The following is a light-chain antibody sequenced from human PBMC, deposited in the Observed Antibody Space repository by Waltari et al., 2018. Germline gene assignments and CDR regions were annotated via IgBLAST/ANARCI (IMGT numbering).Light chain of an antibody. Sequence: CRARQSISNWLAWYQQKPRKAPKRLIYKASTLESGVPSRFSGSGSGTEFTLTISSLQPDYFATYYCQQYNSYSLLTFGGGTKVEIK. CDR1: QSISNW. J-gene: IGKJ4*01. CDR2: KAS. V-gene: IGKV1-5*03. CDR3: QQYNSYSLLT.